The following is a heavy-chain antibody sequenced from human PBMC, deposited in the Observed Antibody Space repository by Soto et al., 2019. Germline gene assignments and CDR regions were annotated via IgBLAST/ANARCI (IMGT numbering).Heavy chain of an antibody. CDR3: ASGSGLISY. J-gene: IGHJ4*02. D-gene: IGHD1-26*01. Sequence: PSETLSLTCTFSGCSISSSVDYLGWIRQPPGKGLEWIGSIYYSGSTYYNPSLKSRVTISVDTSKNQFSLKLSSVTAADTAVYYCASGSGLISYWGQGTLVTVSS. CDR1: GCSISSSVDY. CDR2: IYYSGST. V-gene: IGHV4-39*01.